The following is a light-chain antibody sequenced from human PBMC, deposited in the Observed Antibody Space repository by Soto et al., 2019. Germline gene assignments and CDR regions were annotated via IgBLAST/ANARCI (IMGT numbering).Light chain of an antibody. Sequence: AIQLTQSPSSLSASVGDRVTITCRASQGISSALAWYQQKPGKAPKLLIYDASSLQSGVPSRFSGSGSGTAFTLAISSLQPEDFATYYCQHFHSYTITFGQGTRLEIK. V-gene: IGKV1-13*02. J-gene: IGKJ5*01. CDR3: QHFHSYTIT. CDR2: DAS. CDR1: QGISSA.